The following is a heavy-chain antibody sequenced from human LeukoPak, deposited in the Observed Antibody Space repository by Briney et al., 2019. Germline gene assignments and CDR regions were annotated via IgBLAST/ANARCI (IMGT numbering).Heavy chain of an antibody. D-gene: IGHD3-3*01. CDR2: IKQDGSEK. Sequence: GGSLRLSCAASGFTFSSYWMSWVRQAPGKGLEWVANIKQDGSEKYYADSVKGRFTISRDNSKNTLYLQMNSLRAEDTAVYYCAKDKTIFGGGSFDYWGQGTLVTVSS. CDR3: AKDKTIFGGGSFDY. J-gene: IGHJ4*02. V-gene: IGHV3-7*01. CDR1: GFTFSSYW.